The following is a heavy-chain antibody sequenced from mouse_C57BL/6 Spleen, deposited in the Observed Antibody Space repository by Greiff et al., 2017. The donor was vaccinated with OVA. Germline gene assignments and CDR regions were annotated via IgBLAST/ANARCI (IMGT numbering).Heavy chain of an antibody. D-gene: IGHD2-4*01. CDR1: GYTFTSYW. CDR3: ARDYYDSYYFDY. J-gene: IGHJ2*01. V-gene: IGHV1-64*01. CDR2: IHPNSGST. Sequence: QVQLQQPGAELVKPGASVKLSCKASGYTFTSYWMHWVKQRPGQGLEWIGMIHPNSGSTNYNEKFKSKATLTVDKSSSTAYMQLSSRTSEDSAVYACARDYYDSYYFDYWGQGTTLTVSS.